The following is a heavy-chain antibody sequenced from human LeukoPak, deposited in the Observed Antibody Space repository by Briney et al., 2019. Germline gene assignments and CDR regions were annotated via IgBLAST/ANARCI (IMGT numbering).Heavy chain of an antibody. CDR1: GFTFSSYA. J-gene: IGHJ4*02. V-gene: IGHV3-23*01. D-gene: IGHD1-20*01. CDR3: AKVAYNWNDGGYFDY. CDR2: ISGSGVST. Sequence: GGSLRLSCAASGFTFSSYAMSWVRQAPGKGLEWVSAISGSGVSTYYADSVKGRFTISRDNSKNTLYLQMNSLRAEDTAVYYCAKVAYNWNDGGYFDYWGQGTLVTVSS.